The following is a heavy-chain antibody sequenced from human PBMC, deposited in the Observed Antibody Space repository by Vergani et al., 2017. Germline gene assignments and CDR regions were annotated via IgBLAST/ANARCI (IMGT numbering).Heavy chain of an antibody. V-gene: IGHV3-23*01. J-gene: IGHJ4*02. CDR3: ARGDAVACHY. CDR1: EFTLSNYA. Sequence: EVQLLESGGGLVQPGGPLRLTCAASEFTLSNYAMNWVRQAPGKGLEWVSGISGSGESASYTDSVKGRFTISRDKSRNMLFLEMKNLGPEDTAIYYCARGDAVACHYWGQGILVTVSS. D-gene: IGHD3-16*01. CDR2: ISGSGESA.